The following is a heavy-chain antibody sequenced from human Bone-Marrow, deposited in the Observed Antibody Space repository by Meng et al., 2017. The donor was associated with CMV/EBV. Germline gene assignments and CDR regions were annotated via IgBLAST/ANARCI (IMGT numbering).Heavy chain of an antibody. J-gene: IGHJ4*02. CDR3: ATQDAFCSVF. CDR1: GGSITISNW. V-gene: IGHV4-4*02. CDR2: FSQSGST. Sequence: SETLSLTYAVSGGSITISNWWSWVRQPPGKGLEWIGEFSQSGSTNYSPSLKSRVTMSLDKSKNQFSLQLSSVTAADTAVYYCATQDAFCSVFWGQGALVTVSS. D-gene: IGHD2-15*01.